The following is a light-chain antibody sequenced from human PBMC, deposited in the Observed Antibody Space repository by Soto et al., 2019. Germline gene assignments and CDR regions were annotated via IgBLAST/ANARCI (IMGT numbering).Light chain of an antibody. V-gene: IGKV3-20*01. Sequence: EIVLTQSPGTLSLSPGERATLSCRASQSVSSIYLAWYQQKPGQAPSLLIYATSSRATGIPDRFSGSGSGTDFSLTISRLEPEDFAVYYCQQYGSSPITFGQGTRLEIK. CDR3: QQYGSSPIT. CDR2: ATS. J-gene: IGKJ5*01. CDR1: QSVSSIY.